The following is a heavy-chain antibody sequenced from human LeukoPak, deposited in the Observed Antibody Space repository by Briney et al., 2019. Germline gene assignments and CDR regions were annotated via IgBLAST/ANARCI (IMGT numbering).Heavy chain of an antibody. CDR3: ARDQLYCSGGYCYKDY. J-gene: IGHJ4*02. CDR2: ISSDGSNT. V-gene: IGHV3-74*01. D-gene: IGHD2-15*01. Sequence: PGGSLRLSCAASGFTFSSYWMHWVRQAPGKGLVWVSRISSDGSNTSYADSVKGRFTISRDNAKNTLYLQLSSLRAEDTAVYYCARDQLYCSGGYCYKDYWGQGTLVTVSS. CDR1: GFTFSSYW.